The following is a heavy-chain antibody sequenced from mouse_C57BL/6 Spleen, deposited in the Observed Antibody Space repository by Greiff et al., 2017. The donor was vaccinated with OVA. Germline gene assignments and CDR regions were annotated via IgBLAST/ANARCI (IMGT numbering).Heavy chain of an antibody. CDR1: GYTFTSYW. CDR3: ARGGTTVVATDWYFDV. J-gene: IGHJ1*03. Sequence: QVQLQQPGTELVKPGASVKLSCKASGYTFTSYWMHWVKQRPGQGLEWIGNINPSNGGTTYNEKFKSKATLTVDKSSSTAYMQLSSLTSEDSAVYYCARGGTTVVATDWYFDVWGTGTTVTVSS. CDR2: INPSNGGT. D-gene: IGHD1-1*01. V-gene: IGHV1-53*01.